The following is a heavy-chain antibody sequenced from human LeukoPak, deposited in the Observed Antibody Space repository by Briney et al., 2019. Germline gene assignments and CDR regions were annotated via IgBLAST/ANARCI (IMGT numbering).Heavy chain of an antibody. Sequence: GGSLRLSCAASGFTFSDYYMSWIRQAPGKGLEWVSYISSSGSTIYYAESVKGRLTISRDNAKNSLYLPMNSLRAEDTAVYYCARDQVPWLVPEYFQHWGQGTLVTVSS. CDR3: ARDQVPWLVPEYFQH. D-gene: IGHD6-19*01. CDR1: GFTFSDYY. CDR2: ISSSGSTI. V-gene: IGHV3-11*01. J-gene: IGHJ1*01.